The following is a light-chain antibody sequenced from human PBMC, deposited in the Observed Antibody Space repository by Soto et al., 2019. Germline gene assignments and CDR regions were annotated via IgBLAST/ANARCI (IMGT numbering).Light chain of an antibody. Sequence: EIVLTQSPATLSLSPGERATLSCWASQSLSSYLAWYQQKPGQAPRLLIYDASNRANGIPARFTGSGSGTDFTLTISSLEPEDFAVYYCQQRSDWPWTFGQGTKVDI. J-gene: IGKJ1*01. V-gene: IGKV3-11*01. CDR2: DAS. CDR1: QSLSSY. CDR3: QQRSDWPWT.